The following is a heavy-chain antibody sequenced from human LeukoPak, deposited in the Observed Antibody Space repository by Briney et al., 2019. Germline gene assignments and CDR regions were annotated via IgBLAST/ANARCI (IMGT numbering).Heavy chain of an antibody. CDR1: GGPISGGGYY. CDR2: LYYSEIT. J-gene: IGHJ4*02. V-gene: IGHV4-31*03. CDR3: ARDGPYCGGDCYQNIDY. D-gene: IGHD2-21*02. Sequence: SQTLSLTCTVSGGPISGGGYYWSWIRQHPAKGLEWIGYLYYSEITYYHPALKSRVTISVDTSKNQFSLKLSSVTAADTAVCYCARDGPYCGGDCYQNIDYWGQGTLVTVSS.